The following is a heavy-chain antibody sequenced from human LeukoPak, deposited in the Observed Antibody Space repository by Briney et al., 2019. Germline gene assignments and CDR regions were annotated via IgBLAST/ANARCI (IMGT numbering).Heavy chain of an antibody. CDR1: GFTFSSYS. Sequence: SGGSLRLSCAASGFTFSSYSMNWVRQAPGKGLEWVSSISSSSSYIYYADSVKGRFTISRDNAKNSLYLQMNSLRAEDTAVYYCAKDKHDILTGYYFLDAFDIWGQGTMVTVSS. V-gene: IGHV3-21*04. CDR2: ISSSSSYI. D-gene: IGHD3-9*01. CDR3: AKDKHDILTGYYFLDAFDI. J-gene: IGHJ3*02.